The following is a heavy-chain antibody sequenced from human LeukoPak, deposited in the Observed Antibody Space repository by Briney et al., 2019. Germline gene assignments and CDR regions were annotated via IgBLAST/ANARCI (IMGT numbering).Heavy chain of an antibody. D-gene: IGHD4-17*01. CDR2: ISANNGNT. Sequence: ASVTVSLKATGYIFPSYACNWVRQAPGQGLEWLGWISANNGNTNYAQNLQGRVTLTTDTSTSTAYMELRRLRSDDTGMYFCARDAGEYGYAYWGQGTLVIVSS. J-gene: IGHJ4*02. CDR3: ARDAGEYGYAY. CDR1: GYIFPSYA. V-gene: IGHV1-18*01.